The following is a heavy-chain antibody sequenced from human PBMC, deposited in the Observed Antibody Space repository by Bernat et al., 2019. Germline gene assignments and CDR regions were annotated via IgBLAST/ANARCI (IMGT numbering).Heavy chain of an antibody. CDR3: ARHGGEVVPAAIAPIWYPDYFDY. Sequence: QVQLQQWGAGLLKPSETLSLTCAVSGGSISSSSYYWGWIRQPPGKGLEWIGSIYYSGSTYYNPSLKSRVTISVDTSKNQFSLKLSSVTAADTAVYYCARHGGEVVPAAIAPIWYPDYFDYWGQGTLVTVSS. V-gene: IGHV4-39*01. J-gene: IGHJ4*02. D-gene: IGHD2-2*02. CDR2: IYYSGST. CDR1: GGSISSSSYY.